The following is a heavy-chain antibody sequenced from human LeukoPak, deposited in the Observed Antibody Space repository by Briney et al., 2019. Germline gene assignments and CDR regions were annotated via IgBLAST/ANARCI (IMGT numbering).Heavy chain of an antibody. Sequence: GGSLRLSCAASGFTFCSYEMNWVRQAPGKGLEWVSYISSSDSTIYYADSVKGRFTISRDNAKNSLYLQMNSLRAGDTAVYYCARTIEMATISYFDYWGQGTLVTVSS. CDR3: ARTIEMATISYFDY. CDR2: ISSSDSTI. D-gene: IGHD5-24*01. CDR1: GFTFCSYE. V-gene: IGHV3-48*03. J-gene: IGHJ4*02.